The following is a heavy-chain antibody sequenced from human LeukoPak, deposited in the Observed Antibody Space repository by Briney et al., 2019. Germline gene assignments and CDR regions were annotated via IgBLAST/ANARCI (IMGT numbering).Heavy chain of an antibody. D-gene: IGHD6-13*01. CDR3: TRPGLAAAGTPAYYYYYMDV. Sequence: GGSLRLSCAASGFTFSGSAMHWVRQASGKGMEWVGRIRSKANSYATAYAGSVKGRFTISRDDSKNTAYLQMNSLTTEDTAVYYCTRPGLAAAGTPAYYYYYMDVWGKGTTVTVSS. CDR2: IRSKANSYAT. CDR1: GFTFSGSA. J-gene: IGHJ6*03. V-gene: IGHV3-73*01.